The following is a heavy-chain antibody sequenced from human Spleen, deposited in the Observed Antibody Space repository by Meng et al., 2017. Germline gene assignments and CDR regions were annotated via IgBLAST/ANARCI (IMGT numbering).Heavy chain of an antibody. CDR3: AKWGWVDMVRGVHYFDY. J-gene: IGHJ4*02. CDR2: ISGSGGST. V-gene: IGHV3-23*01. Sequence: GESLKISCEGSGFNFINAYMTWVRQAPGKGLEWVSAISGSGGSTYYADSVKGRFTISRDNSKNTLYLQMNSLRAEDTAVYYCAKWGWVDMVRGVHYFDYWGQGTLVTVSS. CDR1: GFNFINAY. D-gene: IGHD3-10*01.